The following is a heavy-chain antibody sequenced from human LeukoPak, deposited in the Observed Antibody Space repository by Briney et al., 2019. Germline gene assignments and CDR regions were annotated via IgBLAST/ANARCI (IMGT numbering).Heavy chain of an antibody. Sequence: PGGFLRLSCAASGFTFSDYYLNWIRQAPGKGLEWVSYISSSGTTIYYADSVNGRFTISRDNAKNSLYLQMNSLRAEDTAVYFCARESSGWSQAYFDYWGQGTLVTVSS. V-gene: IGHV3-11*04. CDR2: ISSSGTTI. CDR1: GFTFSDYY. J-gene: IGHJ4*02. D-gene: IGHD6-19*01. CDR3: ARESSGWSQAYFDY.